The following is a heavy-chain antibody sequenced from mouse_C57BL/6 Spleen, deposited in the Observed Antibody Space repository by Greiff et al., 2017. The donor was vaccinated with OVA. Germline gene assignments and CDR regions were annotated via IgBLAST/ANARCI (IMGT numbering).Heavy chain of an antibody. J-gene: IGHJ4*01. V-gene: IGHV1-15*01. CDR1: GYTFTDYE. CDR2: IDPETGGT. D-gene: IGHD2-3*01. Sequence: QVQLQQSGAELVRPGASVTLSCKASGYTFTDYEMHWVKQTPVHGLEWIGAIDPETGGTAYNQKFKGKAILTADKSSSTAYMELRSLTSEDSAVYYCTNPHDGSYYAMDYWGQGTSVTVSS. CDR3: TNPHDGSYYAMDY.